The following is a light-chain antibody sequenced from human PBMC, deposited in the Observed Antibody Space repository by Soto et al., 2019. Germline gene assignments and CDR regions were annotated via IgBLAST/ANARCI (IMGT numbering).Light chain of an antibody. CDR1: QGIRND. Sequence: AIQVTQSPSSLSASVGDRVTITCRASQGIRNDLGWYQQKPGKAPKLLIYAASSLQSGVPSRFSGSGSGTDFTLTISSLQPEDFATYYCLQDYNYPPYTFGQGTKLEIK. CDR2: AAS. CDR3: LQDYNYPPYT. V-gene: IGKV1-6*01. J-gene: IGKJ2*01.